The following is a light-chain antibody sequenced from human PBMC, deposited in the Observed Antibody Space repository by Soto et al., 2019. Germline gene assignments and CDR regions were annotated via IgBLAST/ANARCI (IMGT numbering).Light chain of an antibody. Sequence: EIVLTQSPGTLSLSPGERATLSCRASQSVSSSYLAWYQQKPGQAPRLLIYGASSRATGIPDRFSGSGSGTDGTLTSSRLEPADFAVYAWQQYGSSPPYTFGQGTKLESK. CDR2: GAS. V-gene: IGKV3-20*01. CDR3: QQYGSSPPYT. CDR1: QSVSSSY. J-gene: IGKJ2*01.